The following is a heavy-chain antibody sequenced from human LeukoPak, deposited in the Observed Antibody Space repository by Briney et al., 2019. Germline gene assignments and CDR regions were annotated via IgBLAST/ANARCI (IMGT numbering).Heavy chain of an antibody. Sequence: PSETLSLTCAVYGGSFSGYYWSWIRQPPGKGLEWIGEINHSGSTNYNPSLKSRVTISVDTSKNQFSLKLSSVTAADTAVCYCASGYYYDLQHWGQGTLVTVSS. V-gene: IGHV4-34*01. CDR1: GGSFSGYY. CDR3: ASGYYYDLQH. CDR2: INHSGST. J-gene: IGHJ1*01. D-gene: IGHD3-22*01.